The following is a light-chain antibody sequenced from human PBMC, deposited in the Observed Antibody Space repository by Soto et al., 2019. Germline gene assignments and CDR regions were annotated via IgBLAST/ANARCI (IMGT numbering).Light chain of an antibody. Sequence: DIQMTQSPFSLSASVGDRVSITCRASQSISDYLTWYQQKPGKAPKLLIYGASSLQGGVPSGFSGSGSGTDFTLTISSLQPEDFATYYCQQSYSAPITFGQGTRLEIK. CDR2: GAS. V-gene: IGKV1-39*01. CDR3: QQSYSAPIT. CDR1: QSISDY. J-gene: IGKJ5*01.